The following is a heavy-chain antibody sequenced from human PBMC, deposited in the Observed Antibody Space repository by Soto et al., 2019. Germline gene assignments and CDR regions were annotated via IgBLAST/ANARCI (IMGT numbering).Heavy chain of an antibody. J-gene: IGHJ4*02. CDR2: IRSKANSYAT. Sequence: PGGSLRLSCAASGFTFSGSAMHWVRQASGKGLEWVGRIRSKANSYATAYAASVKGRFTISRDDSKNTAYLQMNSLKTEDTAVYYCGRHFLDYGDYFDYWGQGTLVTVSS. D-gene: IGHD4-17*01. V-gene: IGHV3-73*01. CDR3: GRHFLDYGDYFDY. CDR1: GFTFSGSA.